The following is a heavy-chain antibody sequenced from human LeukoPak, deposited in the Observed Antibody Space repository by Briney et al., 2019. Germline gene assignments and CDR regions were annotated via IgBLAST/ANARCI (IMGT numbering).Heavy chain of an antibody. CDR1: GGTFSSYA. D-gene: IGHD3-3*01. CDR2: IIPIFGTA. CDR3: ASWSGVPCAAY. J-gene: IGHJ4*02. V-gene: IGHV1-69*05. Sequence: SVKVSCKASGGTFSSYAISWVRQAPGQGLEWMGRIIPIFGTANYAQKFQGRVTITTDESTSTAYMELRSLRSEDTAVYYCASWSGVPCAAYWGQGTLVTVSS.